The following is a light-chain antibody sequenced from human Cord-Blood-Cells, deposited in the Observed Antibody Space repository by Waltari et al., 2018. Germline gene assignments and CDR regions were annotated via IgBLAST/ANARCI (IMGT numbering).Light chain of an antibody. CDR1: QSVLYSSNNKNY. V-gene: IGKV4-1*01. J-gene: IGKJ4*01. CDR2: WAS. CDR3: QQDYSTPQRT. Sequence: DIVMTQSPDSLAVSLGERATINCKSSQSVLYSSNNKNYLAWYQQKPGQPPKLLIYWASTRESGVPDRFSGSGSGTDFTLTISSLQAEDVAVYYCQQDYSTPQRTFGGGTKVEIK.